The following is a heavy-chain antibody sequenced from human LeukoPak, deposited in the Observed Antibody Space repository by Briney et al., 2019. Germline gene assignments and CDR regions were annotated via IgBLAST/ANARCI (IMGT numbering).Heavy chain of an antibody. CDR3: ALKSRGYCSGGRCYIGY. CDR2: IYPGDSDT. D-gene: IGHD2-15*01. CDR1: GYRFTNYW. Sequence: GESLKVSCKGSGYRFTNYWIGWVRPMPGKGLEWMGIIYPGDSDTRYSPSFQGQVTISADKSISTAYLQWSSLRASDSAMYYCALKSRGYCSGGRCYIGYWGQGTLVTVSS. V-gene: IGHV5-51*01. J-gene: IGHJ4*02.